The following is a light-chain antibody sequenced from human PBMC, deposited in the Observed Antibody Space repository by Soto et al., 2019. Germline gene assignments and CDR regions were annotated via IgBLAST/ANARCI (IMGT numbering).Light chain of an antibody. CDR2: DVS. CDR3: CSFAGSYTFWV. CDR1: SSDVVDYNY. J-gene: IGLJ3*02. Sequence: QSALTQPRSVSGSPGQSVTISCTGTSSDVVDYNYVSWYQQDPGKAPKLVIYDVSKRPSGVPDRFSGSKSGNTASLTISGLQAEDEADYYCCSFAGSYTFWVFGGGTKLTVL. V-gene: IGLV2-11*01.